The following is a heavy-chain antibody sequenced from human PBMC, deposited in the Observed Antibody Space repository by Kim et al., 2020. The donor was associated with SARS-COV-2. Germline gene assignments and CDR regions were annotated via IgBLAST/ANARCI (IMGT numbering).Heavy chain of an antibody. CDR2: ISGSDSRT. J-gene: IGHJ4*02. V-gene: IGHV3-23*01. CDR1: GFTFSTYA. D-gene: IGHD1-26*01. CDR3: AKVLSSWEPPEY. Sequence: GGSLRLSCAASGFTFSTYAMSWVRQAPGKGLEWVSTISGSDSRTWYADSVKGRFTIARDNPENMLYLQMSSLRAEDTAVYYCAKVLSSWEPPEYWGQGT.